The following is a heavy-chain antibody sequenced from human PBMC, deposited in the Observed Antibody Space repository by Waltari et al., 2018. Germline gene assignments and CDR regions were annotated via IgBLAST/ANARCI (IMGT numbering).Heavy chain of an antibody. D-gene: IGHD3-22*01. CDR1: GFTFSSYG. CDR2: IWYDGSNK. Sequence: QVQLVESGGGVVQPRRSLRLPCAASGFTFSSYGMHWVRTAPGKGLEWVAVIWYDGSNKYYADSVKGRFTISRDNSKNTLYLQMNSLRAEDTAMYYCAKDAYYYDSSGSYFDYWGQGTLVTVSS. V-gene: IGHV3-30*18. J-gene: IGHJ4*02. CDR3: AKDAYYYDSSGSYFDY.